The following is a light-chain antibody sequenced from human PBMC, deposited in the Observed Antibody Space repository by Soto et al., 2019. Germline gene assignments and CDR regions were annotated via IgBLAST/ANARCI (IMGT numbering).Light chain of an antibody. J-gene: IGLJ1*01. Sequence: QYVLTQSRSVSGSPGQSVTISCTGASGNIGAYNFVSWYQLHPDKAPKVIIYDATKRPSGVPDRFSGSKSGNTASLTISGLQAEDEADYYCCSYAGGYTFVFGNGTKVTVL. CDR2: DAT. CDR1: SGNIGAYNF. V-gene: IGLV2-11*01. CDR3: CSYAGGYTFV.